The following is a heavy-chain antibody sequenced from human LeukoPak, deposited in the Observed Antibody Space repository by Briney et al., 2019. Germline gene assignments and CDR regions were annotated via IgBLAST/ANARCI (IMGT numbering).Heavy chain of an antibody. D-gene: IGHD3-16*01. CDR3: ARDFEGAGSY. V-gene: IGHV3-48*04. J-gene: IGHJ4*02. CDR2: ISSSSSTI. Sequence: GGSLRLSCAVSGFTFSTYSMNWVRQAPGKGLEWVSYISSSSSTIYYADSVKGRFTISRDNAKNSLYLQMNSLRAEDTAVYYCARDFEGAGSYWGQGTLVTVSS. CDR1: GFTFSTYS.